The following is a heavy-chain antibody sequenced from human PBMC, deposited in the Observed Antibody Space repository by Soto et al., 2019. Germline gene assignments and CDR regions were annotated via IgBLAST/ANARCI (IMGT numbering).Heavy chain of an antibody. V-gene: IGHV3-30*18. Sequence: GGSLRLSCAASGFTFSSYGMHWVRQAPGKGLEWVAVISYDGSNKYYADSVKCRFTISRDNSKNTLYLQMNSLRAEDTAVYYCAKDSSVYCSGGSCPRRYFQHWGQGT. D-gene: IGHD2-15*01. J-gene: IGHJ1*01. CDR3: AKDSSVYCSGGSCPRRYFQH. CDR2: ISYDGSNK. CDR1: GFTFSSYG.